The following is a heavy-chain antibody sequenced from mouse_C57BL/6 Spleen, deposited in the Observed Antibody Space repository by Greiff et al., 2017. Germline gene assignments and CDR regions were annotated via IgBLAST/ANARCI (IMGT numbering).Heavy chain of an antibody. CDR3: TRFGTTVVAPGIV. Sequence: VQLQESGAELVRPGASVTLSCKASGYTFTDYEMHWVKQTPVHGLEWIGAIDPETGGTAYNQKFKGKAILTADKSSSTAYMELRSLTSEDSAVYYCTRFGTTVVAPGIVWGTGTTVTVSS. D-gene: IGHD1-1*01. CDR1: GYTFTDYE. J-gene: IGHJ1*03. CDR2: IDPETGGT. V-gene: IGHV1-15*01.